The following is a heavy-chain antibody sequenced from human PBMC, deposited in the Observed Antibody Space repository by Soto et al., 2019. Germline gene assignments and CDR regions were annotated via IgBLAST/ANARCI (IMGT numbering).Heavy chain of an antibody. CDR3: ARLFYGSGSYFDY. Sequence: TLSLTCAVSGGSISSGGFYWSWIPQHPGKGLEWIGYIYYSGSTNYNPSLKSRVTISVDTSKNQFSLKLSSVTAADTAVYYCARLFYGSGSYFDYWGQGTLVTVS. CDR2: IYYSGST. V-gene: IGHV4-31*11. J-gene: IGHJ4*02. D-gene: IGHD3-10*01. CDR1: GGSISSGGFY.